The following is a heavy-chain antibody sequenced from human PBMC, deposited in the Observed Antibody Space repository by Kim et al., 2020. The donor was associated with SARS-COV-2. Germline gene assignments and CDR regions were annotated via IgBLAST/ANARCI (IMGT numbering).Heavy chain of an antibody. CDR3: ARRGWDILTGLRWYFDL. CDR1: GGSISSYY. D-gene: IGHD3-9*01. Sequence: SETLSLTCTVSGGSISSYYWSWIRQPPGKGLEWIGYIYYSGSTNYNPSLKSRVTISVDTSKNQFSLKLSSVTAADTAVYYCARRGWDILTGLRWYFDLWGRGTLVTVSS. J-gene: IGHJ2*01. V-gene: IGHV4-59*08. CDR2: IYYSGST.